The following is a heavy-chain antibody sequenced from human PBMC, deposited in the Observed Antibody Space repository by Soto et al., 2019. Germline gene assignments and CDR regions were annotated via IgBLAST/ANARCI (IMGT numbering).Heavy chain of an antibody. J-gene: IGHJ5*02. CDR1: GGSISSYY. Sequence: PSATLSLTCTVSGGSISSYYWSWIRQPPGKGLEWIGYIYYSGSTNYNPSLKSRVTISVDTSKNQFSLKLSSVTVADTAFFYCARGLPFFDWLLSTLAPWGQGTLVTVSS. CDR3: ARGLPFFDWLLSTLAP. CDR2: IYYSGST. V-gene: IGHV4-59*01. D-gene: IGHD3-9*01.